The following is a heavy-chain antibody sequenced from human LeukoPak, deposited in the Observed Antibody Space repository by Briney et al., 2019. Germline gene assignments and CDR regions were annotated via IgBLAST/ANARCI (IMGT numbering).Heavy chain of an antibody. D-gene: IGHD6-19*01. CDR1: GFTFSSYA. J-gene: IGHJ3*02. CDR3: AKGRIAVAFDAFDI. V-gene: IGHV3-23*01. Sequence: GGSLRLSCAASGFTFSSYAMTWVRQAPGKGLEWVSAISGSSGSTYYADSVEGRFTISRDNSKNTLYLQMNSLRPEDTALYYCAKGRIAVAFDAFDIWGQGTMVTVSS. CDR2: ISGSSGST.